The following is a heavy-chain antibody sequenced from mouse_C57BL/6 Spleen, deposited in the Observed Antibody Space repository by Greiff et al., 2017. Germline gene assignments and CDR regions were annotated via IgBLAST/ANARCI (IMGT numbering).Heavy chain of an antibody. CDR2: INPNNGGT. V-gene: IGHV1-22*01. Sequence: VQLQQSGPELVKPGASVKMSCKASGYTFTDYNMHWVKQSHGKSLEWIGYINPNNGGTSYNQKFKGKATLTVNKSSSTAYMELRSLTSEDSAVYYCARDGIYCGNSWFAYWGKGTLVTVSA. D-gene: IGHD2-1*01. J-gene: IGHJ3*01. CDR1: GYTFTDYN. CDR3: ARDGIYCGNSWFAY.